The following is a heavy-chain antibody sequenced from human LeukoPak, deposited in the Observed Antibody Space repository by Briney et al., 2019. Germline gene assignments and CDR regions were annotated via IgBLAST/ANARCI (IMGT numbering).Heavy chain of an antibody. CDR3: ARSKYYDFWSGSYGMDV. CDR1: GGSVSSGSYY. V-gene: IGHV4-61*01. J-gene: IGHJ6*02. D-gene: IGHD3-3*01. Sequence: PSETLSLTCTVSGGSVSSGSYYWSWIRQPPGKGLEWIGFIYYSGSSNYNPSLKSRVTMSVDTSKNQFSLKLSSVTAADTAVYYCARSKYYDFWSGSYGMDVWGQGTTVTVSS. CDR2: IYYSGSS.